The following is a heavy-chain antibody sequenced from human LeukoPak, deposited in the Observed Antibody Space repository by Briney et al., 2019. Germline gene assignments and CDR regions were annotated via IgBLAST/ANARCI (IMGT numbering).Heavy chain of an antibody. CDR1: GYSFTSYW. CDR2: IYPGDSDT. Sequence: GESLQISCQGSGYSFTSYWIGWVRQMPGKGLEWMGIIYPGDSDTRYSPSFQGQVTISADKSISTAYLQWSSLKASDTAMYYCARRRYYDSSGCGHNWFDPWGQGTLVTVSS. CDR3: ARRRYYDSSGCGHNWFDP. J-gene: IGHJ5*02. V-gene: IGHV5-51*01. D-gene: IGHD3-22*01.